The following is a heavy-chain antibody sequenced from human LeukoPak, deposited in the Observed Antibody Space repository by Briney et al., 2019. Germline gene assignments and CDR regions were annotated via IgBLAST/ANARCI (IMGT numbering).Heavy chain of an antibody. D-gene: IGHD3-16*01. CDR1: GHSFTNYG. V-gene: IGHV1-18*01. CDR2: ISAHNGNT. Sequence: GASVKVSCKASGHSFTNYGISWVRQAPGQGLEWMGWISAHNGNTNYAQKLQGRVTMTTDTSTSTAYMELRTLRSDDTAVYYCARDHSYASRGGSFDYWGQGTLVTVSS. J-gene: IGHJ4*02. CDR3: ARDHSYASRGGSFDY.